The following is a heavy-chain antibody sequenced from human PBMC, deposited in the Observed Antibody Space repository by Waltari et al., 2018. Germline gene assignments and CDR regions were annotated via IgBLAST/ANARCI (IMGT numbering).Heavy chain of an antibody. CDR2: SIPIVGTA. Sequence: QVQLVQSGAEVKKPGSSVKVSCKASGGTFSSYAISWVRQAPGQGLEWMGGSIPIVGTANYAQKFQGRVTITADESTRTAYMERSSLRSEDTAVDYCASSGYDSSGYYYAYFQHWGQGTLVTVSS. CDR3: ASSGYDSSGYYYAYFQH. J-gene: IGHJ1*01. CDR1: GGTFSSYA. V-gene: IGHV1-69*01. D-gene: IGHD3-22*01.